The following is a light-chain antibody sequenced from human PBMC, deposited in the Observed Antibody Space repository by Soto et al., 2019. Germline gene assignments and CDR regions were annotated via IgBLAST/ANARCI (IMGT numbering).Light chain of an antibody. CDR1: SSNIGAHYD. Sequence: QSVLTQPPSVSGAPGQRVTISCTGRSSNIGAHYDVHWYQQLPGTAPKLLIYGNSNRPSGVPDRFSGSKSGTSASLAITGLQAEDEADYYCQSYDNSLSVYVFGTGTKVTGL. CDR2: GNS. CDR3: QSYDNSLSVYV. J-gene: IGLJ1*01. V-gene: IGLV1-40*01.